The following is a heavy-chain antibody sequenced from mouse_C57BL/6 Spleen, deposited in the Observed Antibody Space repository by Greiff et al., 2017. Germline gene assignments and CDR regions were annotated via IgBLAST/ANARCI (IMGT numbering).Heavy chain of an antibody. J-gene: IGHJ2*01. V-gene: IGHV1-69*01. D-gene: IGHD1-1*01. CDR2: IDPSDSYT. CDR1: GYTFTSYW. Sequence: QVQLQQPGAELVMPGASVKLSCKASGYTFTSYWMHWVKQRPGQGLEWIGEIDPSDSYTNYNQKFKGKSTLTVDKSSSTAYMQLSSLTSEDSAVYYCARVNYGSSPFDYWGQGTALTVSS. CDR3: ARVNYGSSPFDY.